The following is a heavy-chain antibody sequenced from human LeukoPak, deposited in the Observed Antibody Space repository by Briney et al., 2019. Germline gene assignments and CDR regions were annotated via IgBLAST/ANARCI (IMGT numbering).Heavy chain of an antibody. D-gene: IGHD3-22*01. J-gene: IGHJ4*02. CDR1: GNSISSGDNY. CDR3: ARASYSYDISGWVPFDY. Sequence: NPSQTLSLTCTVSGNSISSGDNYWSWIRQPAGKGLEWIGRIYTSGSTNYNPSLKSRVTISGDTSKNQFSLRLSSVTAADTAVYYCARASYSYDISGWVPFDYWGQGTLVTVSS. CDR2: IYTSGST. V-gene: IGHV4-61*02.